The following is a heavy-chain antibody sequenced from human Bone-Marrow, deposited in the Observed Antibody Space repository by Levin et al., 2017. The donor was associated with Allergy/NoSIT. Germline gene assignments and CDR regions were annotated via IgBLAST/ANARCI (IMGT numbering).Heavy chain of an antibody. CDR3: ARLWVSGNKLDY. V-gene: IGHV4-59*08. D-gene: IGHD6-25*01. CDR2: IYYTAIT. J-gene: IGHJ4*01. Sequence: SQTLSLTCTVSGSSMSSYYWSWIRQPPGKGLEWIGYIYYTAITKYNPSLESRVTMSVDTSKNQFSLNLNSVTAADTAVYYCARLWVSGNKLDYWGRGALVTVSS. CDR1: GSSMSSYY.